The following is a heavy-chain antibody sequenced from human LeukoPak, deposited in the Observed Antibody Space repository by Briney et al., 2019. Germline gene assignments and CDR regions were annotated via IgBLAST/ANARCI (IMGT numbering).Heavy chain of an antibody. CDR2: ISYDGSNN. J-gene: IGHJ4*02. D-gene: IGHD3-9*01. CDR1: GFTFSSYA. V-gene: IGHV3-30*04. CDR3: ARGPDYDILADYFDY. Sequence: PGGSLRLSCAASGFTFSSYAMHWVRQAPGKGLEWVAVISYDGSNNYYADSVRGRFTISRDNSKNTLFLQMNSLRPEDTAVYYCARGPDYDILADYFDYWGQGALVTVSS.